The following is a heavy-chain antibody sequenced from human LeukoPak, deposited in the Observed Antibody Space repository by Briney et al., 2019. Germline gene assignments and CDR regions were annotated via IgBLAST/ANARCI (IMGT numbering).Heavy chain of an antibody. J-gene: IGHJ5*02. V-gene: IGHV3-13*01. Sequence: PGGSLRLSCAASGFTFSSYDMHWVRQVTGKGLEWVSGIDTAGDTYYPDSVKGRFTMSRENAKNSLHPQMNSLRAGDTAVYYCARAVAGTHWLDPWGQGTLVTVSS. CDR1: GFTFSSYD. CDR3: ARAVAGTHWLDP. CDR2: IDTAGDT. D-gene: IGHD6-19*01.